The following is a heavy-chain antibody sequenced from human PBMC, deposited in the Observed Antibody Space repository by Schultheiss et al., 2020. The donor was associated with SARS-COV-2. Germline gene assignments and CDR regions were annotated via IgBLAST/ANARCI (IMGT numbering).Heavy chain of an antibody. CDR3: ARDQGYTSTWYCDY. CDR1: GYSFNTYG. Sequence: GESLKISCKTSGYSFNTYGISWVRQAPGQGLEWMGWISGYNGDRNYAQKFQGRVTMTTDTSTTTAYMELRSLRSDDTAVYYCARDQGYTSTWYCDYWGQGTLVTVSS. D-gene: IGHD6-13*01. V-gene: IGHV1-18*01. J-gene: IGHJ4*02. CDR2: ISGYNGDR.